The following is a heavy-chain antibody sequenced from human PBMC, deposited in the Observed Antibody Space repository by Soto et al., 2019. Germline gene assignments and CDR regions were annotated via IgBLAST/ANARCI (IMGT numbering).Heavy chain of an antibody. CDR2: MYPGDSDT. D-gene: IGHD3-9*01. V-gene: IGHV5-51*01. CDR3: ARVSAYYDILTGYYLDDYYYYGMDV. J-gene: IGHJ6*02. Sequence: PGEPLKISCKGSGYSFTSYWIGWVRQMPVKVLELMVIMYPGDSDTRYSPSFQGQVTISADKSISTAYLQWSSLKASDTAMYYCARVSAYYDILTGYYLDDYYYYGMDVWGQGTTVTVSS. CDR1: GYSFTSYW.